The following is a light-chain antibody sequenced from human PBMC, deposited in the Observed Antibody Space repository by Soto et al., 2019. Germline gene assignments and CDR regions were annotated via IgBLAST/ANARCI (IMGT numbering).Light chain of an antibody. CDR2: DAS. Sequence: EIVLTQSPATLSLSPGERATLSCRASQSVSSYLAWYQQKPGQAPRLLIYDASNRATGIPARFSGGGSGTDFTLTISSLEPEDFAVYYCQQYNNWPRTFGQGTKVDIK. CDR3: QQYNNWPRT. CDR1: QSVSSY. V-gene: IGKV3-11*01. J-gene: IGKJ1*01.